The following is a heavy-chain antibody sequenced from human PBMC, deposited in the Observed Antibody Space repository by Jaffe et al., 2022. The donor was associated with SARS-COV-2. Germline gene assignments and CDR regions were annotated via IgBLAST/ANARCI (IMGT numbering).Heavy chain of an antibody. CDR2: IYYSGST. Sequence: QLQLQESGPGLVKPSETLSLTCTVSGGSISSSSYYWGWIRQPPGKGLEWIGSIYYSGSTYYNPSLKSRVTISVDTSKNQFSLKLSSVTAADTAVYYCAREYGLRYYYYYGMDVWGQGTTVTVSS. CDR3: AREYGLRYYYYYGMDV. J-gene: IGHJ6*02. CDR1: GGSISSSSYY. D-gene: IGHD3-10*01. V-gene: IGHV4-39*02.